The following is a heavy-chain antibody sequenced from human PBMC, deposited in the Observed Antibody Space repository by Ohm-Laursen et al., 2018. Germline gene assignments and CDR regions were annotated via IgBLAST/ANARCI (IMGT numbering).Heavy chain of an antibody. D-gene: IGHD3-10*01. CDR1: GFNFNAHN. CDR3: ARDLRIPYGSGSRLFDP. V-gene: IGHV3-48*04. J-gene: IGHJ5*02. Sequence: SLRLSCAAPGFNFNAHNMNWVRQAPGKGLEWVSFINWNSDTIYYADSVKGRFTISRDNAKNSLYLQMNSLRAEGTAVYYCARDLRIPYGSGSRLFDPWGQGTLVTVSS. CDR2: INWNSDTI.